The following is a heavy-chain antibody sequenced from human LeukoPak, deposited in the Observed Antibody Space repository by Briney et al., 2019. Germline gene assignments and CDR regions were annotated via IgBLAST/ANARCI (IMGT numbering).Heavy chain of an antibody. CDR3: ARAGTCSSTSCDGGIEY. CDR2: ISTTSTYI. J-gene: IGHJ4*02. Sequence: GGSLGLSCAASGFAFSSYNMKWVRQAPGKGLECVSFISTTSTYIYYADSVKGRFTVSRDNSKNLLYLQMDSLRVEDTAVYYCARAGTCSSTSCDGGIEYWGQGTLVTVSS. CDR1: GFAFSSYN. D-gene: IGHD2-2*01. V-gene: IGHV3-21*06.